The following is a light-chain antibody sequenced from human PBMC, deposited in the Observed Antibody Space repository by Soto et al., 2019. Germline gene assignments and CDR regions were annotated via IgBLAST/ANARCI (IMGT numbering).Light chain of an antibody. CDR3: SSYTSTSSLGV. J-gene: IGLJ1*01. CDR2: EVS. CDR1: SSDVGGYNY. Sequence: QSFLTQPASVSGSPGQWITIACTGTSSDVGGYNYVSWYQQHPGKAPKLMIYEVSNRPSGVSNRFSGSKSGNTASLTISGLQAEDEADYYCSSYTSTSSLGVFGTGTKVTVL. V-gene: IGLV2-14*03.